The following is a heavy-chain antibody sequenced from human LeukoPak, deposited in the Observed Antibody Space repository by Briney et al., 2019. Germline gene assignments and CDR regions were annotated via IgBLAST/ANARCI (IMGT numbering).Heavy chain of an antibody. CDR3: AHSCGGGNSAYFDY. V-gene: IGHV2-5*02. J-gene: IGHJ4*02. Sequence: RKSGPTLVKPTRTLTLTCTFSGFSLSTSGVGVGWIRQPPGKALEWLAVIYWDDDERYSPSLKSRLTITKDTSKNQVVLTMTNMDPVDTATYYCAHSCGGGNSAYFDYWGQGTLVTVSS. CDR2: IYWDDDE. D-gene: IGHD4-23*01. CDR1: GFSLSTSGVG.